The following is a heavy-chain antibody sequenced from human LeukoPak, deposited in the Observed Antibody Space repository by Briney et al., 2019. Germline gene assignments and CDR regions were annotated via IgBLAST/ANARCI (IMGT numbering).Heavy chain of an antibody. V-gene: IGHV1-8*03. CDR2: MNPNSGNT. Sequence: ASVKVSCKASGYTYTSYDINWVRQATGQALEWMGWMNPNSGNTGYAQKFQGRVTITRNTSISTAYMELSSLRSEDTAVYYCARVPAPTVDTAIWGYYSMDVWGKGTTVTVSS. CDR1: GYTYTSYD. D-gene: IGHD5-18*01. CDR3: ARVPAPTVDTAIWGYYSMDV. J-gene: IGHJ6*03.